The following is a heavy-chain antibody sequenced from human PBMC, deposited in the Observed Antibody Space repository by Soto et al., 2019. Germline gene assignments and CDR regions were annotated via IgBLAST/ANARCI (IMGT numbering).Heavy chain of an antibody. V-gene: IGHV1-69*13. D-gene: IGHD3-22*01. J-gene: IGHJ4*02. CDR1: GVTFSSYA. CDR2: IIPIFGTA. CDR3: ARDPDLGMSSGYYPD. Sequence: ASVKVSCKASGVTFSSYAISLLRHSPGQGLEWMGGIIPIFGTANYAQKFQGRVTITADESTSTAYMELSSLRSEDTAVYYCARDPDLGMSSGYYPDWGQGTLVTVSS.